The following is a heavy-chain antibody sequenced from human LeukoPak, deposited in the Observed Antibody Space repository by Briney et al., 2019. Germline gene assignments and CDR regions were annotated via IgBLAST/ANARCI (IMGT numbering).Heavy chain of an antibody. Sequence: SETLSLTCTVSGASISSYYWSWIRQPAGKGLEWIGHVSTGGSTNYNPSLKSRVTMSVDTSKNQFSLKLSSVTAADTALYYCAGAGYDYIWGSYRWGYYYYYYMDVWGKGTTVTVSS. CDR1: GASISSYY. CDR2: VSTGGST. V-gene: IGHV4-4*07. J-gene: IGHJ6*03. D-gene: IGHD3-16*02. CDR3: AGAGYDYIWGSYRWGYYYYYYMDV.